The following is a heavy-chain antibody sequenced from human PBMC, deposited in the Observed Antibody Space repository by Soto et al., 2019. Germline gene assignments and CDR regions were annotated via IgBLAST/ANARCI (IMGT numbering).Heavy chain of an antibody. D-gene: IGHD3-3*01. Sequence: SDTLSLTCAVSSGSISSSNWLSWVRQPKGKGLEWIGEIYHSGSTNYNPSLKSRVTISVDKSKNQFSLKLSSVTAAYTAVYYCARRETYYDFWSGDAFDIWGQGTMVT. CDR1: SGSISSSNW. CDR3: ARRETYYDFWSGDAFDI. V-gene: IGHV4-4*02. CDR2: IYHSGST. J-gene: IGHJ3*02.